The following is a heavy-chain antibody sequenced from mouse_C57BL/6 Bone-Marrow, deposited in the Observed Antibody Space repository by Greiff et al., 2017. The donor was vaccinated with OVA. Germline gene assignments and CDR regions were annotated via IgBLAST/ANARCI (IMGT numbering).Heavy chain of an antibody. D-gene: IGHD2-3*01. Sequence: EVMLVESGGGLVKPGGSLKLSCAASGFTFSSYAMSWVRQTPEKRLEWVATISDGGSYTYYPDNVKGRFTISRDNAKNNLYLQMSHLKSEDTAMYYSAKEGGYSNSWGRGTTLTLSA. CDR1: GFTFSSYA. CDR3: AKEGGYSNS. J-gene: IGHJ2*01. CDR2: ISDGGSYT. V-gene: IGHV5-4*01.